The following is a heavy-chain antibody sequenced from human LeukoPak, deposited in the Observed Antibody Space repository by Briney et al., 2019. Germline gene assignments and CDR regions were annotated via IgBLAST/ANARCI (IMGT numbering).Heavy chain of an antibody. Sequence: PSQTLSLTCTVSGGSISSGGYYWSWIRQPPGKGLEWIGYIYHSGSTYYNPSLKSRVTISVDTSRNQFFLKMNSVTAADTAVYYCARAPGIAAWDGPWGQGTLVTVSS. CDR2: IYHSGST. D-gene: IGHD6-13*01. V-gene: IGHV4-30-2*01. J-gene: IGHJ5*02. CDR1: GGSISSGGYY. CDR3: ARAPGIAAWDGP.